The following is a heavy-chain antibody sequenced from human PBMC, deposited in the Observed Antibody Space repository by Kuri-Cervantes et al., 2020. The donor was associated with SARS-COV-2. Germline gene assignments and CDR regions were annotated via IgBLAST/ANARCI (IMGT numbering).Heavy chain of an antibody. Sequence: SETLSLTCTVSGGSISSYYWSWIRQPAGKGLEWIGRIYTSGSTNYNPSLKSRVTMSVDTSKNQFSLKLSSVTAADTALYYCVLGPHSSSWSWYFDLWGRGTLVTVSS. V-gene: IGHV4-4*07. J-gene: IGHJ2*01. CDR1: GGSISSYY. D-gene: IGHD6-13*01. CDR3: VLGPHSSSWSWYFDL. CDR2: IYTSGST.